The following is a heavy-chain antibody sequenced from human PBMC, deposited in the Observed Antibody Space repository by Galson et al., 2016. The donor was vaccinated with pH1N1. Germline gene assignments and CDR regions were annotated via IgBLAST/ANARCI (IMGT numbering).Heavy chain of an antibody. CDR2: IDPSNGGT. V-gene: IGHV1-46*01. CDR1: GYTFTKEY. J-gene: IGHJ4*02. D-gene: IGHD7-27*01. CDR3: IRDLGRPRDY. Sequence: SVKVSCKASGYTFTKEYIHWVRQAPGQGLEWMGVIDPSNGGTTYPQKFQGLVTMTRDTSTNTVYMELGGLTSEDTAVYSCIRDLGRPRDYWGQGTLVTVSS.